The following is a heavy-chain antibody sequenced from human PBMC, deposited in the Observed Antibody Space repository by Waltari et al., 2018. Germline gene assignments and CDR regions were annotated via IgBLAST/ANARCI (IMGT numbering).Heavy chain of an antibody. V-gene: IGHV3-48*04. J-gene: IGHJ4*02. D-gene: IGHD2-2*01. CDR1: GFTFSSYS. Sequence: EVQLVESGGGLVQPGGSLRLSCAASGFTFSSYSMNWVRQAPGKGLEWVSYISSSSSTIYYADSVKGRFTISRDNAKNSLYLQMNSLRAEDTAVYYCASGGGYCSGTSCPPLDYWGQGTLVTVSS. CDR3: ASGGGYCSGTSCPPLDY. CDR2: ISSSSSTI.